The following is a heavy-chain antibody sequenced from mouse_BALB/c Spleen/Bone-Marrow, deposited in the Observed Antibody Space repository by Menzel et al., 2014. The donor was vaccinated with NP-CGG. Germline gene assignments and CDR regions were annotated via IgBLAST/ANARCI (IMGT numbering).Heavy chain of an antibody. V-gene: IGHV5-17*02. J-gene: IGHJ2*01. CDR3: VRSGSSSGYFDY. CDR2: ISSGGSTI. Sequence: EVNVVESGGGLVQPGGSRKLSCAASGFTFSSFGMHWVRQAPEKGLEWVAYISSGGSTIYYADTVMGRFTISRDNPKNTLFLQMTSLRSEDTAMYYCVRSGSSSGYFDYWGQGTTLTVSS. D-gene: IGHD1-1*01. CDR1: GFTFSSFG.